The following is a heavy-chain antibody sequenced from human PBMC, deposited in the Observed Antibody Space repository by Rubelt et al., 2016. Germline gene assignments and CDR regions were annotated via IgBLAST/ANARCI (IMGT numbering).Heavy chain of an antibody. Sequence: YYSGSTYYNPSLKSRVTISVDTSKNQFSLKLSSVTAADTAVYYCARGLPPAYYRRGAFDIWGQGTMVTVSS. CDR3: ARGLPPAYYRRGAFDI. CDR2: YYSGST. J-gene: IGHJ3*02. D-gene: IGHD2-21*01. V-gene: IGHV4-30-4*07.